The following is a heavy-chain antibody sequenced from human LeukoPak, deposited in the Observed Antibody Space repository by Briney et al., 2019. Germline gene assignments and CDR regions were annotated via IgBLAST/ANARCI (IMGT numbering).Heavy chain of an antibody. CDR3: ARSREDYYDTSDDI. D-gene: IGHD3-22*01. CDR1: GVSISTYY. CDR2: IHYNGNS. V-gene: IGHV4-59*01. Sequence: SETLSLTCTVSGVSISTYYWSWIRQPPGKGLEWIGYIHYNGNSNYNPSLKSRVTISVDTSENRFSLKLSSVTAADTAVYYCARSREDYYDTSDDIWGQGTMVTVSS. J-gene: IGHJ3*02.